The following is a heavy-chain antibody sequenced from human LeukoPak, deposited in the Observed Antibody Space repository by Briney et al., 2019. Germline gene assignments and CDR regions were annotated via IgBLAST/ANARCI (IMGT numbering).Heavy chain of an antibody. CDR3: ARGMTRSITMVRGVIIFSGMGY. D-gene: IGHD3-10*01. J-gene: IGHJ4*02. CDR2: MNPNGANT. Sequence: PLASLKLSCKASGFTFTSYDINWVRQATGQGLEWMGRMNPNGANTGYAQTFQGRVTMTRNTSISTAYMELSSLTSEDTAVYYCARGMTRSITMVRGVIIFSGMGYWGQGTLVTVSS. CDR1: GFTFTSYD. V-gene: IGHV1-8*01.